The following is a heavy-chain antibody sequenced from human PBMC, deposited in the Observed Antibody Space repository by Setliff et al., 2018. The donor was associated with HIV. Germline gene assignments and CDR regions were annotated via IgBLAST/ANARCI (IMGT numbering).Heavy chain of an antibody. CDR3: ARGPLLNSAYYLDY. V-gene: IGHV1-69*13. Sequence: ASVKVSCKASGGTFSDYAISWVRQAPGQGLQWMGGIIPLYGTANYAQKFQGRVKIIADETTRTAYMELSSLISEDTAVYYCARGPLLNSAYYLDYRGQGTLVTVSS. D-gene: IGHD6-25*01. J-gene: IGHJ4*02. CDR1: GGTFSDYA. CDR2: IIPLYGTA.